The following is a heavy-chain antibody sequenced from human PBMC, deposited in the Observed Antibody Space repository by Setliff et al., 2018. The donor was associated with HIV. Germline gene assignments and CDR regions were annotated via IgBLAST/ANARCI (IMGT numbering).Heavy chain of an antibody. Sequence: ASVKVSCKASGFIFTKYGITWVRQAPGQGLEWMGWISAYNGKTDYAQKFQDRLTMTTDTSTRTVCMELRGLRSDDTAVYYCAREKETCSGGDCWKNAFDVWGQGTMVTVSS. CDR2: ISAYNGKT. J-gene: IGHJ3*01. CDR3: AREKETCSGGDCWKNAFDV. D-gene: IGHD2-21*02. V-gene: IGHV1-18*01. CDR1: GFIFTKYG.